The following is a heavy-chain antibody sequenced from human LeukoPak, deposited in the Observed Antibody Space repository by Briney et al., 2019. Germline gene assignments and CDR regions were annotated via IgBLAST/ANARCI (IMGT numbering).Heavy chain of an antibody. Sequence: GGSLRLSCAASGFTFNSYTMNWVRQAPGKGLEWVSSISFSSSYIYYSDSVKGRFTISRDNAKNSLYLQMNSLRAEDTALYYCAKDSGYSSSLDYWGQGTLVTVSS. J-gene: IGHJ4*02. CDR3: AKDSGYSSSLDY. CDR1: GFTFNSYT. V-gene: IGHV3-21*04. D-gene: IGHD6-13*01. CDR2: ISFSSSYI.